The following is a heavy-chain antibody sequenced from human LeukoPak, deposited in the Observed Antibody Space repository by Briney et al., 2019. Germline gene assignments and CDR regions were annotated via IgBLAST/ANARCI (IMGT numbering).Heavy chain of an antibody. V-gene: IGHV3-23*01. CDR2: ISGSGGST. CDR3: AKRITIFGVAPFQH. Sequence: GESLRLSCAASGFTVRNNYMSWVRQAPGKGLEWVSAISGSGGSTYYADSVKGRFTISRDNSKNTLYLQMNSLRAEDTAVYYCAKRITIFGVAPFQHWGQGTLVTVSS. CDR1: GFTVRNNY. J-gene: IGHJ1*01. D-gene: IGHD3-3*01.